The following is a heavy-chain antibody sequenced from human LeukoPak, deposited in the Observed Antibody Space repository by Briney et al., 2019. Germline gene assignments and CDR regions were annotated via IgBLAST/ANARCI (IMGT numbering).Heavy chain of an antibody. CDR2: INPNSGDT. D-gene: IGHD3-16*01. J-gene: IGHJ4*02. CDR1: GYTFTGYY. CDR3: ATQRGSYLWGTDFDY. Sequence: ASVKVSCKASGYTFTGYYMHWVRQAPGQGLEWMGWINPNSGDTKYSQKFQGRVTMTRDTSISAAYMELSRLRSDDTAVYYCATQRGSYLWGTDFDYWGQGTLVTVSS. V-gene: IGHV1-2*02.